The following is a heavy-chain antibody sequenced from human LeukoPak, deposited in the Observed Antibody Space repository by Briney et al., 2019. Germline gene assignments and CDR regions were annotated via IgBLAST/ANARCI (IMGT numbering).Heavy chain of an antibody. CDR3: ASSARYFDWALSPPYYYYGMDV. J-gene: IGHJ6*02. CDR1: GYTFTGYY. V-gene: IGHV1-2*02. D-gene: IGHD3-9*01. Sequence: ASVKVSCKASGYTFTGYYMHWVRQAPGQGLEWMGWINPNSGDTNYAQKIQGRVTMTRDTSISTAYMELSRLRSDDTAVYYCASSARYFDWALSPPYYYYGMDVWGQGTTVTVSS. CDR2: INPNSGDT.